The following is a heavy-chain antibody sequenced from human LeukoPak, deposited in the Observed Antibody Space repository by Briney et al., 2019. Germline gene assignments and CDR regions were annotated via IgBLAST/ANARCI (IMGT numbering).Heavy chain of an antibody. CDR2: IYYTGRT. V-gene: IGHV4-59*01. J-gene: IGHJ4*02. D-gene: IGHD6-13*01. CDR1: GNSISRYY. Sequence: SETLSLTCTVSGNSISRYYWTWIRQPPGKGLECLRYIYYTGRTNYNPFLKSRVPISVDTSKNHFLLTLTSVAPADTACNYFARGGGSSSWYYFDYWGQGTLVTVSS. CDR3: ARGGGSSSWYYFDY.